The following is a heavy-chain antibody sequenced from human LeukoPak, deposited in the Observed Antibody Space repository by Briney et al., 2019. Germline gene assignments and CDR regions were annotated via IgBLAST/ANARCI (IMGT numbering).Heavy chain of an antibody. Sequence: PGGSLRLSCAASGFTFSSYGMHWVRQAPGKGLEWVAFIRYDGSNKYYADSVKGRFTISRDNSKNTLYVQMNSLRAEDTAVYYCAEEWFGESVLDYWGQGTLVTVSS. CDR1: GFTFSSYG. V-gene: IGHV3-30*02. CDR3: AEEWFGESVLDY. D-gene: IGHD3-10*01. CDR2: IRYDGSNK. J-gene: IGHJ4*02.